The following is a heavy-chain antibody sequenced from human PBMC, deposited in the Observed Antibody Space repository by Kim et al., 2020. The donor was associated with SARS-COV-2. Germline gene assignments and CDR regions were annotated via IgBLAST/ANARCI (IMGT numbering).Heavy chain of an antibody. CDR3: TRDQLHPSTVTTYNWFDP. V-gene: IGHV3-49*03. J-gene: IGHJ5*02. CDR2: IRSKAYGGTT. D-gene: IGHD4-17*01. CDR1: GFTFGDYA. Sequence: GGSLRLSCTASGFTFGDYAMSWFRQAPGKGLEWVGFIRSKAYGGTTEYAASVKGRFTISRDDSKSIAYLQMNSLKTGDTAVYYCTRDQLHPSTVTTYNWFDPWGQGTLVTVSS.